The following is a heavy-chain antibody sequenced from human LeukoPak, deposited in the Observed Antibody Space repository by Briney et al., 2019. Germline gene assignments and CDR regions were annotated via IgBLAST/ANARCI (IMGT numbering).Heavy chain of an antibody. Sequence: SETLSLTCTVSGGSISSGGYYWSWIRQHPGKGLEWIGYIYYSGSTYYNPSLKSRVTISVDTSKNQFSLKLSSVTAADTAVYYCAGVTTMIDNWFDPWGQGTLVTVSS. CDR1: GGSISSGGYY. D-gene: IGHD3-22*01. J-gene: IGHJ5*02. CDR2: IYYSGST. CDR3: AGVTTMIDNWFDP. V-gene: IGHV4-31*03.